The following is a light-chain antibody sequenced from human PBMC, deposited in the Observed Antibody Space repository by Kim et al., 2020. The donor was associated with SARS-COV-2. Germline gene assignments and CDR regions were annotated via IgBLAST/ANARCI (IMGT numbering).Light chain of an antibody. Sequence: EIVMTQSPATLSVSPGESPTLSCRASQSVWIKLAWYQQKPGQAPRLLIYGAFSRATGIPARFSGSGSGTEFTLTISSLQSEDFAVYYCQQYNNWPLTFGGGTKMDIK. CDR2: GAF. V-gene: IGKV3-15*01. J-gene: IGKJ4*01. CDR3: QQYNNWPLT. CDR1: QSVWIK.